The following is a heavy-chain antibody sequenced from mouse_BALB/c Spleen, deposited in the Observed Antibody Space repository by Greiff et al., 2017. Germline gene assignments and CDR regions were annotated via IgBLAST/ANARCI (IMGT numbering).Heavy chain of an antibody. J-gene: IGHJ2*01. CDR3: ARYYRYYFDY. D-gene: IGHD2-14*01. V-gene: IGHV5-6-5*01. CDR1: GFTFSSYA. Sequence: EAKLVESGGGLVKPGGSLKLSCAASGFTFSSYAMSWVRQTPEKMLEWVASISSGGSTYYPDSVKGRFTISRDNARNILYLQMSSLRSEDTAMYYCARYYRYYFDYWGQGTTLTVSS. CDR2: ISSGGST.